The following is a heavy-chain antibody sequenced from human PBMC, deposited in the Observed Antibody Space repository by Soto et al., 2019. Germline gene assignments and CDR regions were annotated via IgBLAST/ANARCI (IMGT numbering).Heavy chain of an antibody. V-gene: IGHV1-8*01. Sequence: GASVKVACNASGYTFTCYDINWVRQATGQGLEWMGWMNPNSGNTGYAQKIQGRVTMTRNTSISTAYMELSSLRSEDTAVYYCARGVEMATIYMYHYGMDVWGQGTTVTVS. J-gene: IGHJ6*02. CDR2: MNPNSGNT. CDR3: ARGVEMATIYMYHYGMDV. CDR1: GYTFTCYD. D-gene: IGHD5-12*01.